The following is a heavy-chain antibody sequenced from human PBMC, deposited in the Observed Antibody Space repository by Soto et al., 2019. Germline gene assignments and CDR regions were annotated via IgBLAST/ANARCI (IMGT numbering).Heavy chain of an antibody. CDR3: AKLKRQWLVDYFDY. J-gene: IGHJ4*02. V-gene: IGHV3-30*18. Sequence: GGSLRLSCAASGFTFSSYGMHWVRQAPGKGLEWVAVISYDGSNKYYADSVKGRFTISRDNSKNTLYLQMNSLRAEDTAVCYCAKLKRQWLVDYFDYWGQGTLVTVSS. CDR2: ISYDGSNK. CDR1: GFTFSSYG. D-gene: IGHD6-19*01.